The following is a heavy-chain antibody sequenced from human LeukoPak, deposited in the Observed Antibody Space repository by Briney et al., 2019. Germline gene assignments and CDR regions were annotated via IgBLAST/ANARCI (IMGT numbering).Heavy chain of an antibody. CDR3: AKALLLWFGELPFDY. Sequence: GGTLRLSCAASGFTFSSYGMSWVRQAPGKGLEWVSAISGSGGSTYYADSVEGRFTISRDNSKNTLYLQMNSLRAEDTAVYYCAKALLLWFGELPFDYWGQGTLVTVSS. V-gene: IGHV3-23*01. CDR2: ISGSGGST. CDR1: GFTFSSYG. D-gene: IGHD3-10*01. J-gene: IGHJ4*02.